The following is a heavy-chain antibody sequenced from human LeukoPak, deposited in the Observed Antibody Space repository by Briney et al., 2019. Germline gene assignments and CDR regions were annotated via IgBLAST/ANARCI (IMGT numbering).Heavy chain of an antibody. J-gene: IGHJ4*02. D-gene: IGHD3-22*01. Sequence: ASVKVSCKASGYTFTNYGLSWVRQAPGQGLEWVGWISAYSGNTNYAQNLQGRVTMTTDTSTSTAYMELRSLRSDDTAVYYCARYYYDTSGYMWGFDYWGQGTLVTVSS. V-gene: IGHV1-18*01. CDR2: ISAYSGNT. CDR1: GYTFTNYG. CDR3: ARYYYDTSGYMWGFDY.